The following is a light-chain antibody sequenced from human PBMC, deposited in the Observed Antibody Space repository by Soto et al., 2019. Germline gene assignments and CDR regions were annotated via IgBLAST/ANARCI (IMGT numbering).Light chain of an antibody. Sequence: DIQMTQSPSTLSASVGDRVTITCRASQSISSWLAWYQQKPGKAPKLLIYKASSLESGVPSRFSGSGSGTEFTLTISSLQHDDFATYYCQQYNSYSRTLGQGTKVDSK. J-gene: IGKJ1*01. CDR3: QQYNSYSRT. CDR1: QSISSW. V-gene: IGKV1-5*03. CDR2: KAS.